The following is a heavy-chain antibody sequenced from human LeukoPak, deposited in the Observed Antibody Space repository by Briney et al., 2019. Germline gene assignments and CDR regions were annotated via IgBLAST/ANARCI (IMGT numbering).Heavy chain of an antibody. J-gene: IGHJ4*02. Sequence: SVKVSCKASGYTFTSYYMHWVRQAPRQGLEWMGIINPSGGSTSYAQKFQGRVTMTRDTSTSTVYMELSSLRSEDTAVYYCASLRGAYGSGDYFDYWGQGTLVTVSS. CDR2: INPSGGST. CDR3: ASLRGAYGSGDYFDY. CDR1: GYTFTSYY. D-gene: IGHD5-12*01. V-gene: IGHV1-46*01.